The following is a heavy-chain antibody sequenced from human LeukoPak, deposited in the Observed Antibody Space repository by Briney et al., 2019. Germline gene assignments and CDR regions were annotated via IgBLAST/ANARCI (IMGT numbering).Heavy chain of an antibody. V-gene: IGHV3-9*01. CDR2: INWNNGHI. Sequence: GGSLRLSCAASGFTFSSYAMSWVRQAPGKGLEWVSGINWNNGHISYADSVKGRFTISRDNGKKSLYLQMNSLRAEDTALYYCAKDRSGYYRYFEHWGQGTLVTVSS. CDR1: GFTFSSYA. CDR3: AKDRSGYYRYFEH. D-gene: IGHD3-22*01. J-gene: IGHJ1*01.